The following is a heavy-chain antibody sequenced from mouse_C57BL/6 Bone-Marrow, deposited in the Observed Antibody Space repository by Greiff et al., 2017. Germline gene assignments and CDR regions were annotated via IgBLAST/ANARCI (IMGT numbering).Heavy chain of an antibody. J-gene: IGHJ4*01. V-gene: IGHV14-4*01. Sequence: VHVKQSGAELVRPGASVKLSCTASGFNIKDDYMHWVKQRPEQGLEWIGWIDPENGDTEYASKFQGKATITADTSSNTAYLQLSSLTSEDTAVYYCTGGGAMDYWGQGTSVTVSS. CDR3: TGGGAMDY. CDR2: IDPENGDT. CDR1: GFNIKDDY.